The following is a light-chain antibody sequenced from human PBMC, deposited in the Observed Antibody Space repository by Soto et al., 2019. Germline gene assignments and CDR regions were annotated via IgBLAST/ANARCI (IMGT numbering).Light chain of an antibody. CDR3: LLYYGGAVV. Sequence: QAVVTQEPSLTVSPGGTVTLTCASSTGAVTSGYYPNWFQQKPGQRPRPLIYSTSNKHSWTPARFSGSLLGGKAALTLSGVQPEDEAEYYCLLYYGGAVVFGGGTKLTVL. CDR1: TGAVTSGYY. J-gene: IGLJ2*01. V-gene: IGLV7-43*01. CDR2: STS.